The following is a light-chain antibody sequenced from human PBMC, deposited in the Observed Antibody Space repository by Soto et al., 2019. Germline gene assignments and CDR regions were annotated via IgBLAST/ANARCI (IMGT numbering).Light chain of an antibody. Sequence: QSVLTQPASVSGSPGQPITISCTGTSSDVGGYNYVSWYQQHPGKAPKLMIYDVSNRPSGVSNRFSGSKSGNTASLTISGLQAEDEADYYCSSYTSSSPYVFGTGTTVTVL. CDR3: SSYTSSSPYV. CDR1: SSDVGGYNY. CDR2: DVS. V-gene: IGLV2-14*01. J-gene: IGLJ1*01.